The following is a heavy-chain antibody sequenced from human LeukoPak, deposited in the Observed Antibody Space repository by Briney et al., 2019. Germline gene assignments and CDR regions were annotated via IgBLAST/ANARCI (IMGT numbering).Heavy chain of an antibody. CDR1: GFTFSSYA. Sequence: GGSLRLSCAASGFTFSSYAMSWVRQAPGKGLEWVSAISGSGGSTYYADSVKGRLTISRDNSKNTLYLQMNSLRAEDTAVYYCVKDRVVVVPAAVYFDYWGQGTLVTVSS. J-gene: IGHJ4*02. CDR2: ISGSGGST. CDR3: VKDRVVVVPAAVYFDY. D-gene: IGHD2-2*01. V-gene: IGHV3-23*01.